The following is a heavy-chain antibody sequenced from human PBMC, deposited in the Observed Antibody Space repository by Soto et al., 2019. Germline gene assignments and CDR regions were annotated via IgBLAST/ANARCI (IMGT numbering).Heavy chain of an antibody. V-gene: IGHV4-34*01. Sequence: SETLSLTCAVYCGSFSGYYWIWIRQPPGKGLEWIGEINHSGSTNYNPSLKSRVTISVDTSKNQFSLKLSSVTAADTAVYYCARGRSHTMVRGVGMDVWGKGTTVNRLL. J-gene: IGHJ6*04. CDR1: CGSFSGYY. CDR3: ARGRSHTMVRGVGMDV. D-gene: IGHD3-10*01. CDR2: INHSGST.